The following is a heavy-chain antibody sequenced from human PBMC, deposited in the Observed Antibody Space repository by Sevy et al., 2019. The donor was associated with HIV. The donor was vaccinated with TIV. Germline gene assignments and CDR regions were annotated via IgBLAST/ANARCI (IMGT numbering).Heavy chain of an antibody. CDR3: ARARNTAMDY. D-gene: IGHD5-18*01. CDR1: GFTFSSYA. J-gene: IGHJ4*02. CDR2: ISYDGSNK. Sequence: GGSLRLSCAASGFTFSSYAMHWVRQAPVKGLEWVAVISYDGSNKYYADSVKGRFTISRDNSKNTLYLQMNSLRAEDTAVYYCARARNTAMDYWGQGTLVTVSS. V-gene: IGHV3-30-3*01.